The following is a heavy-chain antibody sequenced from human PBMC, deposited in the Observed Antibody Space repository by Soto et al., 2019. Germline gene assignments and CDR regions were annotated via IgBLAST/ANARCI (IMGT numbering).Heavy chain of an antibody. J-gene: IGHJ5*02. CDR3: ARGSHLLADSLLGTVDIWLRPRIWFDP. CDR2: IYYSGST. D-gene: IGHD5-12*01. CDR1: GGSISSYY. Sequence: SETLSLTCTVSGGSISSYYWSWIRQPPGKGLEWIGYIYYSGSTNYNPSLKSRVTISVDTSKNQFSLKLSSVTAADTAVYYCARGSHLLADSLLGTVDIWLRPRIWFDPWGQGTLVTVSS. V-gene: IGHV4-59*01.